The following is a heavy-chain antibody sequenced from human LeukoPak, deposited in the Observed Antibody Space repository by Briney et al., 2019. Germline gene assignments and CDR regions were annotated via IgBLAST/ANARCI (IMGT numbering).Heavy chain of an antibody. Sequence: GGSLRLSCVASGFTFSSYSMNWVRQSPGKGLEWVSYISSSSNTIYYADSVKGRFTISRDNANNSLYLQMNSLRAEDTAVYYCARGAYWRSGYYYYWGQGTLVTVSS. D-gene: IGHD3-22*01. CDR3: ARGAYWRSGYYYY. J-gene: IGHJ4*02. V-gene: IGHV3-48*01. CDR1: GFTFSSYS. CDR2: ISSSSNTI.